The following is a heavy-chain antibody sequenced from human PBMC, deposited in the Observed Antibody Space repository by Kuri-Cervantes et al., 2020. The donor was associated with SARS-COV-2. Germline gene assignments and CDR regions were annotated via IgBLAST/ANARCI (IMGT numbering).Heavy chain of an antibody. CDR3: ARDLGASIVATTEFDY. V-gene: IGHV3-33*01. CDR2: IWYDGSNK. CDR1: GFTFSSYG. D-gene: IGHD5-12*01. Sequence: GESLKISCAASGFTFSSYGMHWVRQAPGKGLEWVAVIWYDGSNKYYADSVEGRFTISRDNSKNTLYLQMNSLRAEDTAVYYCARDLGASIVATTEFDYWGQGTLVTVDS. J-gene: IGHJ4*02.